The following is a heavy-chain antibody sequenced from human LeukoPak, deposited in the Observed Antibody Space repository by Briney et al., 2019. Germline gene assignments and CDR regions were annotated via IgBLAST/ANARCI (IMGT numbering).Heavy chain of an antibody. Sequence: GGSLRLSCAASGFTFSSYSMNWVRQAPGKGLEWVGRIKSKTDGGTTDYAAPVKGRFTISRDDSKNTLYLQMNSLKTEDTAVYYCTTDPYGDSYYYYYMDVWGKGTTVTVSS. D-gene: IGHD4-17*01. CDR1: GFTFSSYS. CDR3: TTDPYGDSYYYYYMDV. CDR2: IKSKTDGGTT. J-gene: IGHJ6*03. V-gene: IGHV3-15*01.